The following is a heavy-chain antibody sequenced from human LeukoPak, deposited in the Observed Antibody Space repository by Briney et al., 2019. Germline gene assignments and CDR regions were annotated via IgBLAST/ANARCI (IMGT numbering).Heavy chain of an antibody. J-gene: IGHJ4*02. CDR3: AKGESKDYLNYFDYLNYFDH. V-gene: IGHV3-23*01. Sequence: GGSLRLSCAASGFTFSNHAMSWVRQAPGKGLEWVSTINISGGSTFYADSVKGRFTISRDNSKNTLYLQMNSLRAEDTAVYYCAKGESKDYLNYFDYLNYFDHWGQGALVTVSS. CDR2: INISGGST. D-gene: IGHD2/OR15-2a*01. CDR1: GFTFSNHA.